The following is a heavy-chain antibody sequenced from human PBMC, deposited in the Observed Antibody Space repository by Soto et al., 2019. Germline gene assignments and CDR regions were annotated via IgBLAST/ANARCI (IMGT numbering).Heavy chain of an antibody. CDR1: GFTFSDYA. J-gene: IGHJ4*02. CDR2: ISSSGTTV. Sequence: GGSLRLSCAASGFTFSDYAMNWVRQAPGKGLEWVSYISSSGTTVYYADSVKGRFTISRDNAKNTLYLQVNSLRAEDTAVYYCASGGVAGSGTFYNDYWGRGTLVTVSS. D-gene: IGHD3-10*01. CDR3: ASGGVAGSGTFYNDY. V-gene: IGHV3-48*01.